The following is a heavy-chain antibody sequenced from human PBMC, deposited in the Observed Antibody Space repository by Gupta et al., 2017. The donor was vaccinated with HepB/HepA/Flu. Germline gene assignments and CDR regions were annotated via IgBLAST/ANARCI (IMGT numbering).Heavy chain of an antibody. V-gene: IGHV3-48*02. CDR3: ARDFDDYGWYSDL. J-gene: IGHJ2*01. CDR1: GLTFSSYS. Sequence: GESGGGPVQPGGSLRLSCAASGLTFSSYSMNWVRQAPEKGMEWISYMKSSSNIIYYADSVKARFTISRDNAKNSLYLLTNTRRDEDTAVDYCARDFDDYGWYSDLLGRGTRVTSSA. D-gene: IGHD4-17*01. CDR2: MKSSSNII.